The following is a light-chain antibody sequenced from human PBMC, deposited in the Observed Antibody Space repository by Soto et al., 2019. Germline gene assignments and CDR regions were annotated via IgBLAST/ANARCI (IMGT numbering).Light chain of an antibody. Sequence: EIVLTQSTGTLSLSPGERATLSCRASQSVSSSYLAWYQQKPGQAPRLLIYGASSRATGIPDRFSGSGSGTDFTLTISRLEPEDLAVYYCQQYASSRWTLGQGTKVDIK. CDR2: GAS. CDR3: QQYASSRWT. V-gene: IGKV3-20*01. J-gene: IGKJ1*01. CDR1: QSVSSSY.